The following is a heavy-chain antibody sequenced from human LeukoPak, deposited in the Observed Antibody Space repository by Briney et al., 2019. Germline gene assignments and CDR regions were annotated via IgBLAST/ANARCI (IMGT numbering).Heavy chain of an antibody. V-gene: IGHV3-66*01. J-gene: IGHJ4*02. Sequence: GGSLRLSCAASGFTVSSNYMSWVRQAPGKGLEWVSVIYSGGSTYYADSVKGRFTISRDNSKNTLYLQMNSLRAEDTAVYYCARTAEVDTAMATGGYYFDYWGQGTLVTVSS. CDR1: GFTVSSNY. CDR2: IYSGGST. CDR3: ARTAEVDTAMATGGYYFDY. D-gene: IGHD5-18*01.